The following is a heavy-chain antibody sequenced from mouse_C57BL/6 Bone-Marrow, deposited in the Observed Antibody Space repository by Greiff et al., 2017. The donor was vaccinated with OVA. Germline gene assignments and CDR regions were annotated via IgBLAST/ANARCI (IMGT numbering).Heavy chain of an antibody. CDR1: GYTFTSYT. CDR3: ASQGRYFDV. J-gene: IGHJ1*03. Sequence: QVHVKQSGAELARPGASVKMSCKASGYTFTSYTMHWVKQRPGQGLEWIGYINPSSGYTKYNQKFKDKATLTADKSSSTAYMQLSSLTSEDSAVYYCASQGRYFDVWGTGTTVTVSS. CDR2: INPSSGYT. V-gene: IGHV1-4*01.